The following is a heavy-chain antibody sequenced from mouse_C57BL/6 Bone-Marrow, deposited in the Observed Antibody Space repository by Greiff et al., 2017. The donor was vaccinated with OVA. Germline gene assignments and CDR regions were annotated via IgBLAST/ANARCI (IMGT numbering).Heavy chain of an antibody. V-gene: IGHV5-17*01. CDR1: GFTFSDYG. CDR2: ISSGSSTI. Sequence: EVKLMESGGGLVKPGGSLKLSCAASGFTFSDYGMHWVRQAPEKGLECVAYISSGSSTIYYADTVKGRFTISRDNAKNTLFLQMTSLRSEDTAMYYCARSFSGYWGQGTTLTVSS. J-gene: IGHJ2*01. CDR3: ARSFSGY. D-gene: IGHD6-2*01.